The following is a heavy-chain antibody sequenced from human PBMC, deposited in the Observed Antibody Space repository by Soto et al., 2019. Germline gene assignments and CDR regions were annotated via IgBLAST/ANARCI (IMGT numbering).Heavy chain of an antibody. CDR1: GYTFTSHY. J-gene: IGHJ5*02. CDR2: INPSGGST. Sequence: ASVKVSCKASGYTFTSHYMHWVRQAPGQGLEWMGIINPSGGSTSYAQKFQGRVTMTRDTSTSTVYMELSSLRSEDTAVYYCARVSRYYYSNYWFDPWGQGTLVTVSS. V-gene: IGHV1-46*01. CDR3: ARVSRYYYSNYWFDP. D-gene: IGHD4-4*01.